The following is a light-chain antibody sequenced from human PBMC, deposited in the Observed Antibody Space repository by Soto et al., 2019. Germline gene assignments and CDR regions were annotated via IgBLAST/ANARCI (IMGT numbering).Light chain of an antibody. Sequence: DIEMTQSPDSVAVSLGERATINCKSSQSVLYSSNNKNYLAWYQQRPGQPPKLLIYWASTRESGVPDRFSGSGSGTDFTLTLTNLQAEDVAVYSCQQYYTTPSTFGQGTRVEI. CDR2: WAS. CDR3: QQYYTTPST. CDR1: QSVLYSSNNKNY. J-gene: IGKJ1*01. V-gene: IGKV4-1*01.